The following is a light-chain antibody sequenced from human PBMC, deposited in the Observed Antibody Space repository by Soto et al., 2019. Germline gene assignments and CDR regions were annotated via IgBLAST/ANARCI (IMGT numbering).Light chain of an antibody. V-gene: IGKV1-12*01. Sequence: DIQMTQSPSSVSASVGDRVTITCRASQGISSWLAWYQQKPGKAPKLLIYDASSLESGVPSRFSGSGSGTEFTLTISSLQAEDVAVYYCHQYFDVPLTFGGGTKVDIK. CDR2: DAS. CDR1: QGISSW. CDR3: HQYFDVPLT. J-gene: IGKJ4*01.